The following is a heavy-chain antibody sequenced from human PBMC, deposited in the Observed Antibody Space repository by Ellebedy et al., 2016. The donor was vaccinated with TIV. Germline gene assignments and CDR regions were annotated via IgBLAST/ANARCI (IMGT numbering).Heavy chain of an antibody. CDR2: IYPGDSDT. Sequence: GESLKISXKGSGYSFTSYWIGWVRQMPGKGLEWMGIIYPGDSDTRYSPSFQGQVTISADKSISTAYLQWSSLKASDTAMYYCARRDPISGYEMGPFDYWGQGTLVTVSS. CDR3: ARRDPISGYEMGPFDY. V-gene: IGHV5-51*01. D-gene: IGHD5-12*01. J-gene: IGHJ4*02. CDR1: GYSFTSYW.